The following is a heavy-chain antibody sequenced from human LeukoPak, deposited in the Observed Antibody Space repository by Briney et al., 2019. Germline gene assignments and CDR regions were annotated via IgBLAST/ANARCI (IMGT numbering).Heavy chain of an antibody. Sequence: PSETLSLTCAVYVGSFSGYYWSWVRQPPGKGLEWVANIKQDGSEKYYVDSVKGRFTISRDNAKNSLYLQMNSLRAEDTAVYYCARDRFIAAAGYYYYGMDVWGQGTTVTVSS. CDR1: VGSFSGYY. J-gene: IGHJ6*02. D-gene: IGHD6-13*01. V-gene: IGHV3-7*01. CDR3: ARDRFIAAAGYYYYGMDV. CDR2: IKQDGSEK.